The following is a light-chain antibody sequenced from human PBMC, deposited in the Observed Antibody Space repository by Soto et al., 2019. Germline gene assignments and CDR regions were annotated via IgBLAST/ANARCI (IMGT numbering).Light chain of an antibody. CDR2: TAS. Sequence: DIQMTQSPSSVSASVGDRVTITCRASQDISDYLAWYQHKPGKAPKVLIYTASTLQSGVPSRFSGSGSGTDFTLTINSLQPEGFATYFCQQASSFPLTFGGGTKVEIK. CDR1: QDISDY. J-gene: IGKJ4*01. CDR3: QQASSFPLT. V-gene: IGKV1-12*01.